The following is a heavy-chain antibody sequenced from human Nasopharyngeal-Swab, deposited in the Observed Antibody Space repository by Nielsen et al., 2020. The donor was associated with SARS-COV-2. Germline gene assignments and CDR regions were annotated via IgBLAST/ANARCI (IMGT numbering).Heavy chain of an antibody. Sequence: ASVKVSCKASGYTFTSYAINWVRQATAQGLEWLGWINPNSGNTAYAQKFQGRVTITRNTSISTAYMELNSLRSEDTAVYYCAGAGEEVVVTAAIMGGTYYYYYYMDVWGKGTTVTVSS. CDR1: GYTFTSYA. V-gene: IGHV1-8*01. D-gene: IGHD2-2*02. J-gene: IGHJ6*03. CDR3: AGAGEEVVVTAAIMGGTYYYYYYMDV. CDR2: INPNSGNT.